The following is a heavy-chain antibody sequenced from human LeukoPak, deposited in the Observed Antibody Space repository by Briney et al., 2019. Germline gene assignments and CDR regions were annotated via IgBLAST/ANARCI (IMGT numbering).Heavy chain of an antibody. Sequence: GGSLRLSCVASGFTFSSSWVTWVRQAPGKGLEWVANMDNHGDKKYYVDSVKGRFAISRDYASNSVFLQMDSLRAEDTSVYYCARDAGWGYYDLWGQGTPVTVSS. D-gene: IGHD1-26*01. J-gene: IGHJ4*02. CDR2: MDNHGDKK. CDR3: ARDAGWGYYDL. V-gene: IGHV3-7*01. CDR1: GFTFSSSW.